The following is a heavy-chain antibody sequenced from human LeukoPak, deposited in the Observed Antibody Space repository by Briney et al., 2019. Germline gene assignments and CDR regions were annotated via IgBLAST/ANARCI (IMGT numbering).Heavy chain of an antibody. V-gene: IGHV4-31*03. Sequence: SETLTLTCTVSGVSFSSRGYYWSRIPQHPGQGLEWIRYIYDSETNYYNPSLHRRVTTSVDTSKNQFSLKLSSVTAADTAVYYCARSAQTVTTFPLDYWGQGTLVTVSS. CDR3: ARSAQTVTTFPLDY. D-gene: IGHD4-17*01. CDR1: GVSFSSRGYY. CDR2: IYDSETN. J-gene: IGHJ4*02.